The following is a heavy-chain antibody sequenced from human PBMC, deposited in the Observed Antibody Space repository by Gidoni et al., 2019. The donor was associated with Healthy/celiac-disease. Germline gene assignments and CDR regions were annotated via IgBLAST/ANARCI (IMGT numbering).Heavy chain of an antibody. Sequence: QVQRVQSGSELKKPGASVKVSCKATGYTFTSYAMNWVRQAPGQGLEWMGWINTNTGNPTYAQGFTGRFVFSLDTSVSTAYLQISSLKAEDTAVYYCARGPDDDYGDYWGWFDPWGQGTLVTVSS. D-gene: IGHD4-17*01. CDR2: INTNTGNP. CDR1: GYTFTSYA. J-gene: IGHJ5*02. CDR3: ARGPDDDYGDYWGWFDP. V-gene: IGHV7-4-1*02.